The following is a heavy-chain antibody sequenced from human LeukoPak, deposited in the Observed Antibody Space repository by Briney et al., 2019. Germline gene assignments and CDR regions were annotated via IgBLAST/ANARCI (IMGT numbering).Heavy chain of an antibody. CDR2: IYHSGST. CDR1: GYSISSGYY. CDR3: ARNEGYSSGWYVG. V-gene: IGHV4-38-2*02. D-gene: IGHD6-19*01. Sequence: SETLSLTCTVSGYSISSGYYWGWIRQPPGKGLEWIGSIYHSGSTYYNPSLKSRVTISVDMSKNQFSLKLSSVTAADTAVYYCARNEGYSSGWYVGWGQGTLVTVSS. J-gene: IGHJ4*02.